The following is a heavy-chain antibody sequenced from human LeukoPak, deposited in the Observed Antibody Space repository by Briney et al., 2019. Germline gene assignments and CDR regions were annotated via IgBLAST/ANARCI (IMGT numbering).Heavy chain of an antibody. J-gene: IGHJ4*02. CDR3: ARGTQYCSSTSCYFDY. CDR1: GFTVSSNY. CDR2: IYSGGST. D-gene: IGHD2-2*01. V-gene: IGHV3-53*01. Sequence: GGSLRLSCAASGFTVSSNYMSWVRQAPGKGLEWVSVIYSGGSTYYADSVKGRFTISRDNSKNTLYLQMNSLRAEDTAVYYCARGTQYCSSTSCYFDYWGPGTLVTVSS.